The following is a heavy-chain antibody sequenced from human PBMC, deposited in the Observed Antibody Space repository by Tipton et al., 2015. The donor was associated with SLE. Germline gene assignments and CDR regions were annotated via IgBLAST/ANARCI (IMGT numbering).Heavy chain of an antibody. V-gene: IGHV4-39*07. D-gene: IGHD5-24*01. CDR3: ARLRRDGYNFDAFDI. CDR2: IYYSGST. CDR1: GGSISSSRYY. Sequence: TLSLTCTVSGGSISSSRYYWGWIRQPPGKGLEWIGSIYYSGSTYYNPSLKSRVTISVDTSKNQFSLKLSSVTAADTAVYYCARLRRDGYNFDAFDIWGQGTMVTVSS. J-gene: IGHJ3*02.